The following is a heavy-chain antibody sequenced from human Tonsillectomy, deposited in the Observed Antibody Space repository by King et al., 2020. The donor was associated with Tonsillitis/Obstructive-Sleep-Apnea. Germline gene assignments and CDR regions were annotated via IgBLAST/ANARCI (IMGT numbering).Heavy chain of an antibody. J-gene: IGHJ3*02. V-gene: IGHV3-33*01. CDR1: GFTFSSYG. D-gene: IGHD3-3*01. CDR2: IWYDGSNK. CDR3: ATDKTGVFWSGYFDAFDI. Sequence: VQLVESGGGVVQPGRSLRLSCAASGFTFSSYGMHWVRQAPGKGLEWVGGIWYDGSNKYYADSVKGRFTISRDNSKNTLYLQMNSMRAEDTAVYYCATDKTGVFWSGYFDAFDIWGQGTMVTVSS.